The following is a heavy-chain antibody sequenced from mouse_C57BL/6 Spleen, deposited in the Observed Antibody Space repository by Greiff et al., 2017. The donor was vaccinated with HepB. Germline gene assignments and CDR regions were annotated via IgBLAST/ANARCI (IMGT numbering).Heavy chain of an antibody. V-gene: IGHV1-82*01. Sequence: VQLKESGPELVKPGASVKISCKASGYAFSSSWMNWVKQRPGKGLEWIGRIYPGDGDTNYNGKFKGKATLTADKSSSTAYMQLSSLTSEDSAVYFCASRDGYYDAMDYWGQGTSVTVSS. CDR1: GYAFSSSW. CDR3: ASRDGYYDAMDY. CDR2: IYPGDGDT. D-gene: IGHD2-3*01. J-gene: IGHJ4*01.